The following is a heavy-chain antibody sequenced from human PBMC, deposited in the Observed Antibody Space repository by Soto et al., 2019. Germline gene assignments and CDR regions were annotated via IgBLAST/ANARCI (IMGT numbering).Heavy chain of an antibody. D-gene: IGHD3-16*01. Sequence: PSETLSLTCTVSGGSISSSSYYWGWIHQPPGKGLEWIGSIYYSGSTYYNPSLKSRVTISVDTSKNQFSLKLSSVTAADTAVYYCASKLGEVYHYVMDVWGQGTTVIVSS. CDR2: IYYSGST. CDR3: ASKLGEVYHYVMDV. J-gene: IGHJ6*02. CDR1: GGSISSSSYY. V-gene: IGHV4-39*01.